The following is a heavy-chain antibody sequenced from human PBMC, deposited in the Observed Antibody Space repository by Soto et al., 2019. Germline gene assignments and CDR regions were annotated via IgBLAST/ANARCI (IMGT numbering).Heavy chain of an antibody. CDR3: ARDTTHYDILTGHGPPGWFDP. Sequence: SETLSLTCTVSGGSISSYYWSWIRQPAGKGLEWIGRIYTSGSTNYNPSLKSRVTMSVDMSKNQFSLKLSSVTAADTAVYYCARDTTHYDILTGHGPPGWFDPWGQGTLVTVSS. J-gene: IGHJ5*02. CDR2: IYTSGST. D-gene: IGHD3-9*01. CDR1: GGSISSYY. V-gene: IGHV4-4*07.